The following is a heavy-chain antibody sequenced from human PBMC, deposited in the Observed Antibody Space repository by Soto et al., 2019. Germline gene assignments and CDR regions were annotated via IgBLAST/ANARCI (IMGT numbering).Heavy chain of an antibody. V-gene: IGHV3-23*01. J-gene: IGHJ4*02. D-gene: IGHD3-22*01. CDR2: ITGSGGIT. CDR3: AKHTTFYYDRTGPGDYSFDL. CDR1: GFTFSSNA. Sequence: PGGSLRLSCAASGFTFSSNAMSWVRQAPGKGLEWVSGITGSGGITDYADSVKGRFTISRDHSRNTLYLQMNYLRVEDTAVYSCAKHTTFYYDRTGPGDYSFDLWGQGTPVTVSS.